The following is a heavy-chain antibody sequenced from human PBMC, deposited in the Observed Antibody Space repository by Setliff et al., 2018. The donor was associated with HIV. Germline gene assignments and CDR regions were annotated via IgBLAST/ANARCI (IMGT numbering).Heavy chain of an antibody. CDR3: AAVFTGEPGRSLDY. V-gene: IGHV3-21*01. J-gene: IGHJ4*02. D-gene: IGHD1-26*01. Sequence: PGGSLRLSCAASGFTFSDYWMSWVRQAPGKGLEWVASISSIGSYIHYADSLKGRFTISRDNAKNSQYLLMSDLRAEDTAVYYCAAVFTGEPGRSLDYWGQGTPVTVSS. CDR2: ISSIGSYI. CDR1: GFTFSDYW.